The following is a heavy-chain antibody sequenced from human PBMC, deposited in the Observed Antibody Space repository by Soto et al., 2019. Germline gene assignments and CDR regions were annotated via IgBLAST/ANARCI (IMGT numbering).Heavy chain of an antibody. D-gene: IGHD4-17*01. J-gene: IGHJ4*02. CDR2: IGGYGHTT. V-gene: IGHV3-23*01. Sequence: EVQLLESGGALFKPGGSLRPSVAAPGFGFGSYPMTWVRRAPGRGLGRASSIGGYGHTTHYAEFVQGRFIISRDDSKKTMDLQMNSLRVEDTAVYYCVKGGPTVIYFDHWGQGRLVSVSS. CDR1: GFGFGSYP. CDR3: VKGGPTVIYFDH.